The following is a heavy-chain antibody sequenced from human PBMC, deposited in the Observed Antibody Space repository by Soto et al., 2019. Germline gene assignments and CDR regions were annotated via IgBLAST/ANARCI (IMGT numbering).Heavy chain of an antibody. CDR1: GGSISSSSYY. CDR3: ARSRIVVKRGYYYGMDV. CDR2: IYYSGST. J-gene: IGHJ6*02. D-gene: IGHD3-22*01. Sequence: SETLSLTCTVSGGSISSSSYYWGWIRQPPGKGLEWIGSIYYSGSTYYNPSLKSRVTISVDTSKNQFSLKLSSVTAADTAVYYCARSRIVVKRGYYYGMDVWGQGTTVTVSS. V-gene: IGHV4-39*01.